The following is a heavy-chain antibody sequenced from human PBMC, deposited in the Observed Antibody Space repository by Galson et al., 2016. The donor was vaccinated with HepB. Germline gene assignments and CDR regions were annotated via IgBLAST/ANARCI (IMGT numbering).Heavy chain of an antibody. CDR1: GFTFSNYP. V-gene: IGHV3-23*01. D-gene: IGHD5-18*01. CDR2: ISGSGGKT. CDR3: SNGRGLTVDTAMVTNY. J-gene: IGHJ4*02. Sequence: SLRLSCAASGFTFSNYPMTWVRQAPGKGLEWISVISGSGGKTHYTDSVKGRFTISGDNSKNTLYLQMNSLRAEDTAIYYCSNGRGLTVDTAMVTNYWGQGTLVTVSS.